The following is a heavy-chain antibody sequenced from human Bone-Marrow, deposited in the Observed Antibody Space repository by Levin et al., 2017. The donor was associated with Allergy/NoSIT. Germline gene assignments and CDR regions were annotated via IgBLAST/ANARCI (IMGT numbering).Heavy chain of an antibody. V-gene: IGHV3-21*01. CDR3: ARGADSDDYGDYDLLYYYYYYMDV. J-gene: IGHJ6*03. CDR1: GFTFSSYS. D-gene: IGHD4-17*01. CDR2: ISSSSSYI. Sequence: GGSLRLSCAASGFTFSSYSMNWVRQAPGKGLEWVSSISSSSSYIYYADSVKGRFTISRDNAKNSLYLQMNSLRAEDTAVYYCARGADSDDYGDYDLLYYYYYYMDVWGKGTTVTVSS.